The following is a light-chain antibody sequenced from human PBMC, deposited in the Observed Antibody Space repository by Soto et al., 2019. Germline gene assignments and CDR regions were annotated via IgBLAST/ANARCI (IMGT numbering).Light chain of an antibody. Sequence: QSVLTQPPSVSAAPGQKVTISCSGSSSNIGNKYVSWYQHLPGTAPKLLIYENNKRPSGIPDRFSGSKSGTSATLAITGLQTGDEADYYCATWDTSLSFVVSGGGTKLTVL. J-gene: IGLJ2*01. V-gene: IGLV1-51*02. CDR2: ENN. CDR1: SSNIGNKY. CDR3: ATWDTSLSFVV.